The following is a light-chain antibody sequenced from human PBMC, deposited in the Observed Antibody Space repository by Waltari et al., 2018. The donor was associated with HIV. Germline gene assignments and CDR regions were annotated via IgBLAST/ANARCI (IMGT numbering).Light chain of an antibody. CDR2: QDD. Sequence: SYELTQPPSVSVSPGRTASLTCSGDKLGDKYACWYQQKPGQSPVLVIYQDDKRPSGIPERFSGSNSGNTATLTISGTQAMDEADYYCQTWDSNILFGGGTKLTVL. J-gene: IGLJ2*01. CDR1: KLGDKY. CDR3: QTWDSNIL. V-gene: IGLV3-1*01.